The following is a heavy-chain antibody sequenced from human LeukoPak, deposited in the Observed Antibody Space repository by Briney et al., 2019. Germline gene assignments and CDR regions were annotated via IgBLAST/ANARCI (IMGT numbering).Heavy chain of an antibody. CDR1: GGSISNSSYY. CDR3: ARHSSYVSPVRY. J-gene: IGHJ4*02. CDR2: IFYSGST. D-gene: IGHD3-10*02. V-gene: IGHV4-39*01. Sequence: PSETLSLTCTVSGGSISNSSYYWGWIHQPPGKGLEWIGSIFYSGSTYYNPSLKSRVTISVDTSKNQFSLKLSSVTAADTAVYFCARHSSYVSPVRYWGQGTLVTVSP.